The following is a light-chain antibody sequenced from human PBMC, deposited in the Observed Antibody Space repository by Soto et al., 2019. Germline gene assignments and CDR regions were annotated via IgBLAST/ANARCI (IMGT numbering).Light chain of an antibody. Sequence: EIVLTQSLASLSLSPGERATLSCRASQSVSSYLAWYQQKPGQAPRLLIYDASNRATGIPARFSGSGSGTDFTLTISCLEPEDFAVYYCQQRSNLPPITFGQGTRLEI. V-gene: IGKV3-11*01. J-gene: IGKJ5*01. CDR2: DAS. CDR1: QSVSSY. CDR3: QQRSNLPPIT.